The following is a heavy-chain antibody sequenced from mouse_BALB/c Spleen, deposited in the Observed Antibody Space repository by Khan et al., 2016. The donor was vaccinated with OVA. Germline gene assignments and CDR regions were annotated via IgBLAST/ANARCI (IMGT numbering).Heavy chain of an antibody. V-gene: IGHV3-2*02. CDR1: GYTITSDYA. J-gene: IGHJ4*01. Sequence: EVQLQESGPGLVKPSQSLSLTCTVTGYTITSDYARNWIRQFPENKLELMGYIRSTGSTSYNPSLKSRISITRDTSYNPFFLQLNSVTSEDTAAYYGARSGNDSYGYALDCWGRGTAVTVSS. CDR3: ARSGNDSYGYALDC. D-gene: IGHD2-3*01. CDR2: IRSTGST.